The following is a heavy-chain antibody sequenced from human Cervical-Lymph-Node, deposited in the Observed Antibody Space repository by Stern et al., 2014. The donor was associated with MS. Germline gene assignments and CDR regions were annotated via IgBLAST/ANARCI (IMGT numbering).Heavy chain of an antibody. J-gene: IGHJ4*02. CDR1: GFSFGTSW. CDR3: ARDRRAFLDY. D-gene: IGHD2/OR15-2a*01. Sequence: QPGGSLRLSCVASGFSFGTSWMSWVRQPPGRGLEWVANIRQDGYDKFYVDSVKGRFTISRDNARNSLYLQMNSLTVADTAVYYCARDRRAFLDYWGQGTHVAVSS. V-gene: IGHV3-7*01. CDR2: IRQDGYDK.